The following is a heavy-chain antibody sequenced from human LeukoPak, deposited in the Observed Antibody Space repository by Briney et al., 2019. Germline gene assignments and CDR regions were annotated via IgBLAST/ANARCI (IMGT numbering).Heavy chain of an antibody. CDR3: ARDVDIVVVPAAFDP. V-gene: IGHV1-18*01. J-gene: IGHJ5*02. Sequence: ASVKVSCKASGYTFTSYGISWVRQAPGQGLAWMGWISAYNGNTNYAQKLQGRVTMTTDTSTSTAYMELRSLRSDDTAVYYCARDVDIVVVPAAFDPWGQGTLVTVSS. CDR2: ISAYNGNT. D-gene: IGHD2-2*03. CDR1: GYTFTSYG.